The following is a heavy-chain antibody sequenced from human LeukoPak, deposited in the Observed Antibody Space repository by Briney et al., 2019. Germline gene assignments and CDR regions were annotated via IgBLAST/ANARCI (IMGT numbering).Heavy chain of an antibody. CDR2: IYHTGST. V-gene: IGHV4-59*12. D-gene: IGHD3-10*01. J-gene: IGHJ5*02. CDR1: GGSISNYY. CDR3: ARGSYYGSGSSP. Sequence: SETLSLTCTVSGGSISNYYWSWIRQPPGKGLEWFGYIYHTGSTNYNPSLKSRVTISVDTSKNQFSLKLSSVTAADTAVYYCARGSYYGSGSSPWGQGTLVTVSS.